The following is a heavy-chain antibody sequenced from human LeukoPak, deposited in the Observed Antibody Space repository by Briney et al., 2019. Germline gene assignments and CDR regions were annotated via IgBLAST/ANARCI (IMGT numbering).Heavy chain of an antibody. CDR3: AKDGSDSSGYYWSYDAFDI. J-gene: IGHJ3*02. CDR1: GFTFSSYS. Sequence: GGSLRLSCAASGFTFSSYSMNWVRQAPGKGLEWVSSISSSSSYIYYADSVKGRFTISRDNAKNSLYLQMNSLRAEDTAVYYCAKDGSDSSGYYWSYDAFDIWGQGTMVTVSS. CDR2: ISSSSSYI. V-gene: IGHV3-21*04. D-gene: IGHD3-22*01.